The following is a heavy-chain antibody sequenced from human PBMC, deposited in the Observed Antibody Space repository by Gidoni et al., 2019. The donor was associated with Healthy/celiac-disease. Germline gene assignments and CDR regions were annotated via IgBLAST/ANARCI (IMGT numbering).Heavy chain of an antibody. CDR3: ARGGITILNWFDP. Sequence: QVQLQESGPGLVKPSQTLSLTCTVSGGSISSGRYYWSWIRQPAGKGLEWIGRIYTSGSTNYNHSLKSRVTISVDTSKNQFSLKLSSVTAADTAVYYCARGGITILNWFDPWGQGTLVTVSS. J-gene: IGHJ5*02. D-gene: IGHD3-3*01. CDR1: GGSISSGRYY. CDR2: IYTSGST. V-gene: IGHV4-61*02.